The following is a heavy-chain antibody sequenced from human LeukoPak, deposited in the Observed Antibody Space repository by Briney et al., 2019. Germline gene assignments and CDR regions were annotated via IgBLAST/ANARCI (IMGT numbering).Heavy chain of an antibody. V-gene: IGHV3-21*01. CDR2: ISTTSTYI. J-gene: IGHJ6*02. Sequence: GGSLRLSCAASGFTFSSYNMNWVRQAPGKGLKWVSYISTTSTYIYYADSLKGRFTISRDNARNSLYLQMNSLRADDTAVYYCARHLPPGTYGMDVWGQGTTVTVSS. D-gene: IGHD1-26*01. CDR3: ARHLPPGTYGMDV. CDR1: GFTFSSYN.